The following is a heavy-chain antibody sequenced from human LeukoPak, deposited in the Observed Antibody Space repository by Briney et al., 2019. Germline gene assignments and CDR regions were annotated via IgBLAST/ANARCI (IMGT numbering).Heavy chain of an antibody. CDR3: ARAGPYYDILTGYYLYYFDY. CDR1: GGSISSYF. V-gene: IGHV4-4*07. D-gene: IGHD3-9*01. Sequence: PSETLSLTCTVSGGSISSYFWSWIRQPAGKGLEWIGRIYASGTTNYNPSLKSRVTMSVDTSKNQFSLKLSSVTAADTAVYYCARAGPYYDILTGYYLYYFDYWGQGTLVTVSS. CDR2: IYASGTT. J-gene: IGHJ4*02.